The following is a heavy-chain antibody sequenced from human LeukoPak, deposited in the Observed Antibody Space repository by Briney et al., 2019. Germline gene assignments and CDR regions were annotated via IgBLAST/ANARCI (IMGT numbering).Heavy chain of an antibody. CDR3: ARDLRSTMVRGVPRALNY. J-gene: IGHJ4*02. CDR2: ISAYNGNT. CDR1: GYTFTSYG. V-gene: IGHV1-18*01. Sequence: ASVKVSCKAPGYTFTSYGISWVRQAPGQGLEWMGWISAYNGNTNYAQKLQGRVTMTTDTSTSTAYMELRSLRSDDTAVYYCARDLRSTMVRGVPRALNYWGQGTLVTVSS. D-gene: IGHD3-10*01.